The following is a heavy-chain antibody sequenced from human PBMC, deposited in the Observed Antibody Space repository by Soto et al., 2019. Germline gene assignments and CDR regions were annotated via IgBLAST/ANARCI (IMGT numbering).Heavy chain of an antibody. Sequence: GGSLRLSCAASGFTFIDYWMHWVRQAPGKGLVWVSRINTDGNTTSYADSVKGRFAISRDNAKNTLYLQMNTLRAEDTAVYYCARTLDYAPWFDPWGQGTLVTVSS. J-gene: IGHJ5*02. D-gene: IGHD4-17*01. CDR1: GFTFIDYW. V-gene: IGHV3-74*01. CDR3: ARTLDYAPWFDP. CDR2: INTDGNTT.